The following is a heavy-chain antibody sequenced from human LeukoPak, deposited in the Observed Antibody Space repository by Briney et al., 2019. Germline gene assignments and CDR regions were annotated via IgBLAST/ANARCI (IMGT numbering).Heavy chain of an antibody. J-gene: IGHJ4*02. CDR2: IYSGGNT. Sequence: GGSLRLSCAASGFTFSGRWMSWVRQAPGKGPEWVSVIYSGGNTYYADSVRGRFTISRDNSKNTLYLQMNSLRVEDTAVYYCARDRAGGYDVFDYWGQGTLVTVSS. CDR1: GFTFSGRW. CDR3: ARDRAGGYDVFDY. V-gene: IGHV3-53*01. D-gene: IGHD5-12*01.